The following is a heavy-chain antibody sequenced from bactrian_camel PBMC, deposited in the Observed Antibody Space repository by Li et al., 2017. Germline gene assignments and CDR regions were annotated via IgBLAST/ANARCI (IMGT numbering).Heavy chain of an antibody. CDR1: TYGYSEEF. CDR3: AADLVTGGNWRSIDHWSY. D-gene: IGHD7*01. V-gene: IGHV3S53*01. J-gene: IGHJ4*01. Sequence: HVQLVESGGGSVQAGGSLTLSCAASTYGYSEEFKGWFRQAPGKAREGVAAIYGGITTYYDDSVKGRFTISQDNAKPMSYLQMNALKPEDTAMYYCAADLVTGGNWRSIDHWSYWGQGTQVTVS. CDR2: IYGGITT.